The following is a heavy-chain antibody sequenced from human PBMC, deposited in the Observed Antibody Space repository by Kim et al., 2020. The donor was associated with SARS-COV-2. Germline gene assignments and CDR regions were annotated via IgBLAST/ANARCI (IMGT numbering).Heavy chain of an antibody. V-gene: IGHV1-58*01. CDR3: SATILPIYYYGSGGYYTDIIRGDY. J-gene: IGHJ4*02. Sequence: SVKVSCKASGFTFTSSAVQGVRQARGQRLEWIGWIVVGSGNTNYAQKFQERVTITRDMSTSTAYMELSSRRSEDTAVYYCSATILPIYYYGSGGYYTDIIRGDYWGQGTLVTVSS. CDR2: IVVGSGNT. D-gene: IGHD3-10*01. CDR1: GFTFTSSA.